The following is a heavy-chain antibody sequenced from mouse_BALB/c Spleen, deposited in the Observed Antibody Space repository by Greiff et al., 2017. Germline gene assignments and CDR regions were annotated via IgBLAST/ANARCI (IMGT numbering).Heavy chain of an antibody. Sequence: EVKLEESGGGLVQPGGSLRLSCATSGFTFTDYYMSWVRQPPGKALEWLGFIRNKANGYTTEYSASVKGRFTISRDNSQSILYLQMNTLRAEDSATYYCARDRGATVVATGDYWGQGTSVTVSS. CDR1: GFTFTDYY. V-gene: IGHV7-3*02. J-gene: IGHJ4*01. CDR2: IRNKANGYTT. D-gene: IGHD1-1*01. CDR3: ARDRGATVVATGDY.